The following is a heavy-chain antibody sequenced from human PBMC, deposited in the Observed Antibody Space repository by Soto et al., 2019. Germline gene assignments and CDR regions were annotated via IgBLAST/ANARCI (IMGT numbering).Heavy chain of an antibody. V-gene: IGHV3-23*01. CDR3: AKDRRSGFGELFRAYFDY. CDR2: ISGSGGST. CDR1: GFTFSSYA. J-gene: IGHJ4*02. D-gene: IGHD3-10*01. Sequence: GGSLRLSCAASGFTFSSYAMSWVRQAPGKGLEWVSAISGSGGSTYYADSVKGRFTISRDNSKNTLYLQMNSLRAEDTAVYYCAKDRRSGFGELFRAYFDYWGQGTLVTVSS.